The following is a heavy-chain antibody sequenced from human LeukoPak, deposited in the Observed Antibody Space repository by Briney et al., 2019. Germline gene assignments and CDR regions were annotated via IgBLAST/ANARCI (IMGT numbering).Heavy chain of an antibody. CDR3: AKHYDSSGYYYDY. CDR1: GFTFSSYA. Sequence: PGGSLRLSCAASGFTFSSYAMSWVRQAPGKGLEWVSAISGSGGSTYYADSVKGRFTISRDNSKNTLYLQMNRLRAEDTAVYYCAKHYDSSGYYYDYWGQGTLVTVSS. D-gene: IGHD3-22*01. V-gene: IGHV3-23*01. J-gene: IGHJ4*02. CDR2: ISGSGGST.